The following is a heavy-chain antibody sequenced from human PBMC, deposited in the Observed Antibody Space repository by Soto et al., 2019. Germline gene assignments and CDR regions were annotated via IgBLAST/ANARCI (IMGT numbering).Heavy chain of an antibody. CDR1: GFTFNAYA. D-gene: IGHD3-10*01. Sequence: PGGALRLSCAASGFTFNAYAMNWVRQAPGKGLEWLSYISNSGSTIHYADSVKGRFTISRDNAKNSLYLQMNGLRDEDTALYYCARRSGSYYQVDYWGQGTLVNVSS. J-gene: IGHJ4*02. CDR3: ARRSGSYYQVDY. V-gene: IGHV3-48*02. CDR2: ISNSGSTI.